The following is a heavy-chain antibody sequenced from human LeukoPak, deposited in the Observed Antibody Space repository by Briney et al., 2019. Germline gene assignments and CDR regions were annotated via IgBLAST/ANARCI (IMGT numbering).Heavy chain of an antibody. D-gene: IGHD2-21*02. J-gene: IGHJ6*02. V-gene: IGHV1-69*13. CDR2: IIPIFGTA. Sequence: SVKVSCKASGGTFSSYAISWVRQAPGQGLEWMGGIIPIFGTANYAQKFQGGVTITADESTSTAYMELSSLRSEDTAVYYCAIAYCGGDCYTDYYYGMDVWGQGTTVTVSS. CDR3: AIAYCGGDCYTDYYYGMDV. CDR1: GGTFSSYA.